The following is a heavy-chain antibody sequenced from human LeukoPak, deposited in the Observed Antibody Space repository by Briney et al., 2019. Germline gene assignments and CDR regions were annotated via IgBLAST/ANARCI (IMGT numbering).Heavy chain of an antibody. CDR3: ARQYCSSTSCYGWFDP. Sequence: SVKVSCKASGGTFSSYAISWVRQAPGQGLEWMGGIIPIFGTANYAQKFQGRVTITTDESTSTAYMELSSLRSEDTAVYYCARQYCSSTSCYGWFDPWGQGALVTVSS. D-gene: IGHD2-2*01. J-gene: IGHJ5*02. V-gene: IGHV1-69*05. CDR2: IIPIFGTA. CDR1: GGTFSSYA.